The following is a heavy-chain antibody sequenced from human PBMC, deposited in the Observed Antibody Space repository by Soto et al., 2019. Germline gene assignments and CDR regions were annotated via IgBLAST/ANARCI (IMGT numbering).Heavy chain of an antibody. J-gene: IGHJ5*02. CDR1: GYTFTSYG. Sequence: ASLKVSCKSSGYTFTSYGISWVRQAPGQGLEWMGWISAYNGNTNYAQKLQGRVTMTTDTSTSTAYMELRSLRSDDTAVYYCARDRDIVVVPAVGGSSFPYNWFDPWGQGTLVTVSS. V-gene: IGHV1-18*01. CDR2: ISAYNGNT. CDR3: ARDRDIVVVPAVGGSSFPYNWFDP. D-gene: IGHD2-2*01.